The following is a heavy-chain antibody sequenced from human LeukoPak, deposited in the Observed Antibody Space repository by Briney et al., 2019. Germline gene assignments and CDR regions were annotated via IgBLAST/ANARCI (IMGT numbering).Heavy chain of an antibody. J-gene: IGHJ6*02. CDR2: INHSGST. CDR3: ARDHDFWSGYYKDYYGMDV. CDR1: GGSFSGYY. Sequence: SETLSLTCAVYGGSFSGYYWSWIRQPPGKGLEWIGEINHSGSTNYNPSLKSRVTISVDTSKNQFSLKLSSVTAADTAVYYCARDHDFWSGYYKDYYGMDVWGQGTTVTVSS. D-gene: IGHD3-3*01. V-gene: IGHV4-34*01.